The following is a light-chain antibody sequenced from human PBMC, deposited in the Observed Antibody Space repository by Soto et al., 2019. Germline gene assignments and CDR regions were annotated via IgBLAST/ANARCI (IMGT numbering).Light chain of an antibody. CDR3: QQYESWPPYT. J-gene: IGKJ2*01. CDR2: GAS. V-gene: IGKV3-15*01. CDR1: QSVDIN. Sequence: EIVMTQSPATLSVSPGERATLSCRASQSVDINLAWYQQKPGQAPRLLIYGASTRATGIPARFSGSGSGTQFTLTISSLQSEDLAVYYCQQYESWPPYTFGQGTKLGIK.